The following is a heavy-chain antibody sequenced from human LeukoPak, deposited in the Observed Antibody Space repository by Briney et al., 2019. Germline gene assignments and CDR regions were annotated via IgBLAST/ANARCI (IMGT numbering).Heavy chain of an antibody. V-gene: IGHV1-46*01. J-gene: IGHJ1*01. D-gene: IGHD2-21*01. CDR3: ARDESTSILWW. CDR2: INPSGGST. CDR1: GYTFINYY. Sequence: GRSLKVSCKASGYTFINYYMHWVRQAPGQGLEWMGIINPSGGSTSYAQKFQGRVTMTRDTSMSTVYMELSSLRSEDTAVYYCARDESTSILWWWGQGTLVTVAS.